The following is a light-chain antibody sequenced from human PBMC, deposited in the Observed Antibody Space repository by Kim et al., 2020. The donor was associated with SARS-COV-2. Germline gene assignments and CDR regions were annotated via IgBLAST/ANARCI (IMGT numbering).Light chain of an antibody. J-gene: IGLJ3*02. CDR2: VNSDGSH. CDR1: SGHSSYA. CDR3: QTWATGFWV. Sequence: ASVKHTCPLTSGHSSYAIAWHQQQPEKGPRFLMKVNSDGSHSKGDGVPDRFSGSSSGAERYLSISSLQSEDEADYYCQTWATGFWVFGGGTKVTVL. V-gene: IGLV4-69*01.